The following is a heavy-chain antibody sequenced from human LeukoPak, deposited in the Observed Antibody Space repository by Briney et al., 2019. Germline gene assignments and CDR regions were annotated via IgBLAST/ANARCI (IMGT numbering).Heavy chain of an antibody. CDR3: ARRLQDFWSGYYWFDP. D-gene: IGHD3-3*01. CDR2: INPNSGGT. Sequence: ASVKVSCKASGYTFTSYGISWVRQAPGQGLEWMGWINPNSGGTNYAQKFQGRVTMTRDTSISTAYMELSRLRSDDTAVYYCARRLQDFWSGYYWFDPWGQGTLVTVSS. J-gene: IGHJ5*02. CDR1: GYTFTSYG. V-gene: IGHV1-2*02.